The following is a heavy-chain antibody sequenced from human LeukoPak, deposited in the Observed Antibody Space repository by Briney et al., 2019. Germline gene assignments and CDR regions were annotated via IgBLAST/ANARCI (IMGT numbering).Heavy chain of an antibody. CDR2: ISTYSGNT. J-gene: IGHJ4*02. D-gene: IGHD3-22*01. CDR1: GYTFTSYG. Sequence: ASVKVSCKASGYTFTSYGVSWVRQAPGQGLEWMGWISTYSGNTNYAQNLQGRVTMTTDTSTSTAYMELRSLRSDDTAVYYCARDPTPHNYYESSGPFDYWGQGTLVTVSA. V-gene: IGHV1-18*01. CDR3: ARDPTPHNYYESSGPFDY.